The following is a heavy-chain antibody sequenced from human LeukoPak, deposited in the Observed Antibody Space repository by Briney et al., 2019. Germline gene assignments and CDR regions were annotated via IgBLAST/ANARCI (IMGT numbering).Heavy chain of an antibody. Sequence: ASVKVSCKAFGYTFTSNYMHWVRQAPGQGPEWMGVISPSGGSTTYAQKFQGRVTLTRDMSTSTDYLELSSLRSEDTAVYYCARDQYYYDSSGSPTFDYWGQGTLVTVSS. CDR2: ISPSGGST. V-gene: IGHV1-46*01. CDR3: ARDQYYYDSSGSPTFDY. CDR1: GYTFTSNY. D-gene: IGHD3-22*01. J-gene: IGHJ4*02.